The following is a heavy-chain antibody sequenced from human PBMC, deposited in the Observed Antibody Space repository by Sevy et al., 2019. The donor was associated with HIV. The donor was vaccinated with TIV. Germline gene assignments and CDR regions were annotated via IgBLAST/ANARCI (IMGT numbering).Heavy chain of an antibody. CDR3: AGEGSIRGYDGSGSNPWFDP. D-gene: IGHD1-26*01. J-gene: IGHJ5*02. Sequence: ASVKVSCKASGYTFSDYYIHWVRQAPGRGLEWMGWINPHNGDTNSAQKFQGRVTMTRDTSISTAYMELRRLRSDDTAVYYCAGEGSIRGYDGSGSNPWFDPWGQGTLVTVSS. CDR2: INPHNGDT. CDR1: GYTFSDYY. V-gene: IGHV1-2*02.